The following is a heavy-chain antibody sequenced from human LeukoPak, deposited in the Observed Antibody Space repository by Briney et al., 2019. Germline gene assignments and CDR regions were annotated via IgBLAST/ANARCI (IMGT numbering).Heavy chain of an antibody. CDR2: ISYDGSNK. CDR3: AKAERKYYDILTGPIGDAFDI. V-gene: IGHV3-30-3*01. CDR1: GFTFSSYA. Sequence: GGSLRLSCAASGFTFSSYAMHWVRQAPGKGLEWVAVISYDGSNKYYADSVKGRFTISRDNSKNTLYLQMNSLRAEDTAVYYCAKAERKYYDILTGPIGDAFDIWGQGTMVTVSS. J-gene: IGHJ3*02. D-gene: IGHD3-9*01.